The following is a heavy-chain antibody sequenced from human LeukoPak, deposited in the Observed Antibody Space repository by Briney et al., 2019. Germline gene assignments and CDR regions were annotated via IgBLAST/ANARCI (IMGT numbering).Heavy chain of an antibody. CDR3: ARQRSSSSEFDP. V-gene: IGHV4-39*01. Sequence: SETLSLTCTVSGGSISSSSYYWKWLRQPPGKGLEWIGSIYYSGSTYYNPSLKSRVTISIDTSKNQFSLKLTSVTAADTAVYYCARQRSSSSEFDPWGQGTLVTVSS. CDR1: GGSISSSSYY. CDR2: IYYSGST. J-gene: IGHJ5*02. D-gene: IGHD6-6*01.